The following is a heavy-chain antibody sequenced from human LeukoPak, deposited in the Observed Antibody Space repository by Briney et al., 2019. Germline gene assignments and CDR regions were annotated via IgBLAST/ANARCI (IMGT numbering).Heavy chain of an antibody. J-gene: IGHJ4*02. Sequence: ASVKVSCKASGYTFTSYYMHWVRQAPGQGLEWMGIINPSGGSTSYAQKFQGRVTMTRDTSTSTVYMELSSLRSEDTAVYYCARDELLGYYSSGWQTIPVYWGQGTLVTVSS. V-gene: IGHV1-46*03. CDR1: GYTFTSYY. CDR3: ARDELLGYYSSGWQTIPVY. D-gene: IGHD6-19*01. CDR2: INPSGGST.